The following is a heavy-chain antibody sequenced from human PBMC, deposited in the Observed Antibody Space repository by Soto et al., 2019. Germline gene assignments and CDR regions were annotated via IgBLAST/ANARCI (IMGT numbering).Heavy chain of an antibody. CDR3: ARDRGFGELYPPLSYYYYGMDV. Sequence: XETLSLTCAVYGWSFSGYYWSWIRQPPGKGLEWIGEINHSGSTNYNPSLKSRVTISVDTSKNQFSLKLSSVTAADTAVYYCARDRGFGELYPPLSYYYYGMDVSGQGTTVTVSS. J-gene: IGHJ6*02. V-gene: IGHV4-34*01. CDR2: INHSGST. CDR1: GWSFSGYY. D-gene: IGHD3-10*01.